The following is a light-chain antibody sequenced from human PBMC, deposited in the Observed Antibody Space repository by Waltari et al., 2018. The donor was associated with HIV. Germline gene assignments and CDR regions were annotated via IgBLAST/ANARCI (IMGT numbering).Light chain of an antibody. CDR3: ATWDDSLNGWV. CDR1: SSTIGSTT. J-gene: IGLJ3*02. Sequence: QSVLTQQPSASGTPGQRVTISCSGSSSTIGSTTVSWYHQVPVTAPKVLIYSNDDRPSGVPDRFSGSKSGTSASLAISGLQSEDEADYYCATWDDSLNGWVFGGGTKVTVL. CDR2: SND. V-gene: IGLV1-44*01.